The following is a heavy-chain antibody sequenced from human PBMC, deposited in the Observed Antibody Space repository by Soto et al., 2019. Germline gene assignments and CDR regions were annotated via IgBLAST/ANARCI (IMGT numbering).Heavy chain of an antibody. CDR1: GYTFTKYG. V-gene: IGHV1-18*01. J-gene: IGHJ4*02. D-gene: IGHD3-22*01. Sequence: GASVKVSCKASGYTFTKYGISWVRQAPGQGLEWMGWINVYNGNTDYVEKLQGRVTMTTDTSTSTAYMELSSLRSEDTAVYYCATDFSRSYYDSSGYFRPLYYFDYWGQGTLVTVSS. CDR3: ATDFSRSYYDSSGYFRPLYYFDY. CDR2: INVYNGNT.